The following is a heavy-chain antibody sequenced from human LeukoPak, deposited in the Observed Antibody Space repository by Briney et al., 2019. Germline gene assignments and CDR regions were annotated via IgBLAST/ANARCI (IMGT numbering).Heavy chain of an antibody. Sequence: GGSLRLSCAASGFTFDDYTMHWVRQAPGKGLEWVSLISWDGGSTYYADSVKGRFTISRENSKNSLYLQMNSLRTEDTALYYCAKDSDIAVAGTSFDYWGQGTLVTVSS. V-gene: IGHV3-43*01. J-gene: IGHJ4*02. CDR1: GFTFDDYT. D-gene: IGHD6-19*01. CDR2: ISWDGGST. CDR3: AKDSDIAVAGTSFDY.